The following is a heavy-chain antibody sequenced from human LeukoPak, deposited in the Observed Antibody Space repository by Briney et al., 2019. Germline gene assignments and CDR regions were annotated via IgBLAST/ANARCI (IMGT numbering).Heavy chain of an antibody. CDR3: ASDYYDSSGYYSPSY. V-gene: IGHV1-69*13. CDR1: GGTFSSYA. D-gene: IGHD3-22*01. J-gene: IGHJ4*02. Sequence: SVRVSCKASGGTFSSYAISWVRQAPGQGLEWMGGIIPIFGTANYAQKFQGRVTITADESTSTAYMELSSLRSEDTAVYYCASDYYDSSGYYSPSYWGQGTLVTVSS. CDR2: IIPIFGTA.